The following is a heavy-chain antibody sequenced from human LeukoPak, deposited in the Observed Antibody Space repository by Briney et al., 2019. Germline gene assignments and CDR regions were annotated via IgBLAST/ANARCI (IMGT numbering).Heavy chain of an antibody. V-gene: IGHV4-4*07. CDR1: SGSITSCY. J-gene: IGHJ4*02. D-gene: IGHD2-15*01. Sequence: SETLSLTCTVSSGSITSCYWNWIRQPAGKGLEWIGRIYSSGSTDYNPSLKSRVTMSVDTSKNQFSLNLSSVTAADSAVYYCARARGRLLLVDYWGQGTLVTVSS. CDR2: IYSSGST. CDR3: ARARGRLLLVDY.